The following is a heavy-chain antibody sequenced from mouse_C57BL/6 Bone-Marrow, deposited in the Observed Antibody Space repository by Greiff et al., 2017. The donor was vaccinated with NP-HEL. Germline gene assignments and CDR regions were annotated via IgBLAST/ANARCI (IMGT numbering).Heavy chain of an antibody. CDR2: INPSSGYT. J-gene: IGHJ4*01. CDR1: GYTFTSYT. D-gene: IGHD1-1*02. CDR3: SRRHYALYAMDY. Sequence: QVQLQQSGAELARPGASVKMSCKASGYTFTSYTMHWVKQRPGQGLEWIGYINPSSGYTKYNQKFKDKATLTADKASSTAYMQLSSLTSEDSAVYYCSRRHYALYAMDYWGQGTSVTVSS. V-gene: IGHV1-4*01.